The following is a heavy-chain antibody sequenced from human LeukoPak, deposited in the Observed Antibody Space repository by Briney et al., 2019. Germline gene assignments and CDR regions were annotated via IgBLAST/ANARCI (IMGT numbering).Heavy chain of an antibody. CDR2: IIPIFGTA. Sequence: GASVKVSCKASGGTFSSYAISWVRQAPGQGLEWMGGIIPIFGTANYAQKFQGRVTITADESTSTAYMELSSLRSEDTAVYYCARGRWGLRHYYGMDVWGQGTTVTVSS. V-gene: IGHV1-69*01. CDR3: ARGRWGLRHYYGMDV. CDR1: GGTFSSYA. J-gene: IGHJ6*02. D-gene: IGHD2-21*02.